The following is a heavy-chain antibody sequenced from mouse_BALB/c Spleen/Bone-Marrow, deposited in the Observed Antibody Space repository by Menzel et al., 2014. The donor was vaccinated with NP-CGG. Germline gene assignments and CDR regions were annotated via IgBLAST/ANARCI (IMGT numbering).Heavy chain of an antibody. Sequence: LQESGPELVKPGASVKTSCKASGYTFTDYVISWMKQRTGQGLEWIGEIDPGRGSSFYNEKFKAKATLTADKSANTAYMQLSSLTSEDSAVYFCARDGSFAAMDYWGQGTSLTVSS. CDR1: GYTFTDYV. CDR2: IDPGRGSS. CDR3: ARDGSFAAMDY. V-gene: IGHV1-77*01. D-gene: IGHD1-1*02. J-gene: IGHJ4*01.